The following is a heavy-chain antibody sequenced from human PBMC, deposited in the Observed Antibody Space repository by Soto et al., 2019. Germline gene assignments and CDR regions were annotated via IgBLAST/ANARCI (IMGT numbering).Heavy chain of an antibody. CDR1: GGAFTDYY. D-gene: IGHD3-9*01. CDR2: MNHSGTS. CDR3: ARVRYDILKWYGMVV. V-gene: IGHV4-34*02. Sequence: QVQIQQWGAGLVKPSETLSLTCAVSGGAFTDYYWSWIRQSPGKGLEWLGEMNHSGTSHYNPSLESRVTISVDTAKNQFSLKLRSVTAADTAVYYCARVRYDILKWYGMVVWGQGTTVIVS. J-gene: IGHJ6*02.